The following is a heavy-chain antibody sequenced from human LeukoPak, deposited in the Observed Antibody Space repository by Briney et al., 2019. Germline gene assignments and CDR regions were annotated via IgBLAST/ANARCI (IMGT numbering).Heavy chain of an antibody. CDR3: AKDPGYYDSYGRARDYYYGMDV. J-gene: IGHJ6*02. CDR2: IRYDGSNK. D-gene: IGHD3-22*01. V-gene: IGHV3-30*02. CDR1: GFTFSSYG. Sequence: PGGSLRLSCAASGFTFSSYGMHWVRQAPGKGLEWVAFIRYDGSNKYYADSVKGRFTISRDNSKNTLYLQMNSLRAEDTAVYYCAKDPGYYDSYGRARDYYYGMDVWGQGTTVTVSS.